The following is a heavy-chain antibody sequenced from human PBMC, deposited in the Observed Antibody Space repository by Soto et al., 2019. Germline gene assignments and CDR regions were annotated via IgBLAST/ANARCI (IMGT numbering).Heavy chain of an antibody. Sequence: SVKVSCKASGGTFSSYAISWVRQAPGQGLEWMGGIIPIFGTANYAQKFQGRVTITADESTSTAYMELSSLRSEDTAVYYCASVPTGDDAFDIWGQGTMVTVSS. CDR2: IIPIFGTA. V-gene: IGHV1-69*13. CDR1: GGTFSSYA. CDR3: ASVPTGDDAFDI. J-gene: IGHJ3*02. D-gene: IGHD3-16*01.